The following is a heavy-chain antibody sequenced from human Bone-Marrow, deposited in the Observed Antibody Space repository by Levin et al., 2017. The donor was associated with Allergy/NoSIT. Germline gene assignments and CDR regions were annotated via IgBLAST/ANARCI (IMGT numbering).Heavy chain of an antibody. CDR3: ARDYDFWSGYIGSDY. V-gene: IGHV4-4*07. D-gene: IGHD3-3*01. CDR2: IYTRGAT. J-gene: IGHJ4*02. Sequence: SETLSLTCTVSGGSISNYYWSWIRQPAGKGLQWIGRIYTRGATDYNPSLKSRVTMSVDTSKNQFSLKLTSVTAADTAVYYCARDYDFWSGYIGSDYWGQGTLVTVSS. CDR1: GGSISNYY.